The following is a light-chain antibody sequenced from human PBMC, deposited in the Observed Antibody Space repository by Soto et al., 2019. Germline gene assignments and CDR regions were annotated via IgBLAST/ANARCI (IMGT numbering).Light chain of an antibody. CDR2: LSSDGSH. CDR3: QTWDTGARVV. V-gene: IGLV4-69*01. Sequence: QLVLTQSPSASASLGASVKLTCTLRSGHSSYAIAWHQQQPEKGPRYLMKLSSDGSHSKGDGIPDRFSGSSSGAERYLTISSLQSEDDADYYCQTWDTGARVVFGGGTKVIVL. J-gene: IGLJ2*01. CDR1: SGHSSYA.